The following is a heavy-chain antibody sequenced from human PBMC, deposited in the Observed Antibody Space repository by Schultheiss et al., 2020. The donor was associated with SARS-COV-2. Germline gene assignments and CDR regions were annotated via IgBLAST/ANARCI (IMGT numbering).Heavy chain of an antibody. V-gene: IGHV3-66*02. Sequence: GGSLRLSCAASGFTFDDYAMHWVRQAPGKGLEWVSVIYSGGSTYYADSVKGRFTISRDNSKNTLYLQMNSLRPEDTAVYFCAREQQQLVDYWGQGTLVTVSS. CDR2: IYSGGST. J-gene: IGHJ4*02. CDR3: AREQQQLVDY. D-gene: IGHD6-13*01. CDR1: GFTFDDYA.